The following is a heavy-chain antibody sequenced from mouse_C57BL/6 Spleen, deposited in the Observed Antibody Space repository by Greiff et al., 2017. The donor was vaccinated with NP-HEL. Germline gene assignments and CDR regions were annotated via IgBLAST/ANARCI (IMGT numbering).Heavy chain of an antibody. D-gene: IGHD4-1*01. J-gene: IGHJ4*01. CDR3: ARGGLTGTRGYAMDY. CDR1: GYTFTSYG. Sequence: QVQLQQSGAELARPGASVKLSCKASGYTFTSYGISWVKQRTGQGLEWIGEIYPRSGNTYYNEKFKGKATLTVDKSSSTAYMELRSLTSEDSAVYFCARGGLTGTRGYAMDYWGQGTSVTVSS. CDR2: IYPRSGNT. V-gene: IGHV1-81*01.